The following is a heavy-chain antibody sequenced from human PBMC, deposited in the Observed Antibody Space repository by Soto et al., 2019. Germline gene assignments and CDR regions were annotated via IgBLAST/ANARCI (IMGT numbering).Heavy chain of an antibody. J-gene: IGHJ4*02. CDR3: TNNFV. CDR2: VRSKSNNYAT. CDR1: GFAFNDSA. V-gene: IGHV3-73*01. Sequence: DVQVVQSGGGLVQPGGSLKLSCAASGFAFNDSAMHWVRQASGKGLEWVARVRSKSNNYATAYPASVKGRFIVSRDDSMGTTSLQMNSLKPEDTATYYCTNNFVWGQGVLVTVS. D-gene: IGHD2-15*01.